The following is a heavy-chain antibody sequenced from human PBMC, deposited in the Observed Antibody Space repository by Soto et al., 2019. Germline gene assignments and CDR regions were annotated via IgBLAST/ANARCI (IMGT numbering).Heavy chain of an antibody. CDR3: ATVLYYGSGSYSPYGMDV. Sequence: QVQLVQSGAEVKKPGSSVKVSCKTSGVSFNNNGIGWVRQAPGHGLEWMGGVSPPFRTSNYARKFQGRIPITADASPGTVNMELSSLTSEDTAQYYCATVLYYGSGSYSPYGMDVWGQGTTVTVSS. D-gene: IGHD3-10*01. CDR1: GVSFNNNG. J-gene: IGHJ6*02. CDR2: VSPPFRTS. V-gene: IGHV1-69*01.